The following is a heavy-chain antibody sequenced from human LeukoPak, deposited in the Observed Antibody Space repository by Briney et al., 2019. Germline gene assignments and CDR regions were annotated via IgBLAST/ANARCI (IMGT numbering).Heavy chain of an antibody. Sequence: TGGSLRLSCAASGFTFTTYWMHWVRQAQGKGLEWVANIKQDGSEKYYVDSAKGRFTISRDNGKNSVYLQMNSLRAEDTAVYYCARDGGHGGDLDYWGQGTLVTVSS. J-gene: IGHJ4*02. CDR2: IKQDGSEK. CDR3: ARDGGHGGDLDY. D-gene: IGHD2-21*02. V-gene: IGHV3-7*01. CDR1: GFTFTTYW.